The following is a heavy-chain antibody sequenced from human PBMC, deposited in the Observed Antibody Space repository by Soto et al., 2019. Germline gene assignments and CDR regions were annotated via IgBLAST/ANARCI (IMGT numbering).Heavy chain of an antibody. CDR1: GGSISSSSYY. V-gene: IGHV4-39*01. Sequence: SETLSLTCTVSGGSISSSSYYWGWIRQPPGKGLEWIGSIYYSGSTNYNPSLKSRVTISVDTSKNQFSLKLSSVTAADTAVYYCARHERRRVAFGGVIISHFDYWGQGTLVTVSS. CDR3: ARHERRRVAFGGVIISHFDY. D-gene: IGHD3-16*02. CDR2: IYYSGST. J-gene: IGHJ4*02.